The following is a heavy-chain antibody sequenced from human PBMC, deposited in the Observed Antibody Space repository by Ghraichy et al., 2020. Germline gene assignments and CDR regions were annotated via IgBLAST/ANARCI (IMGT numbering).Heavy chain of an antibody. CDR3: AKALSSFFGVTMD. CDR2: ISSSGTST. Sequence: GGSLRLSCVAPGFTFSNFAMTWVRQAPGKGLEWVSTISSSGTSTYYADSVKGRFTISRDNSKDTVYLQMNSLRGDDTAVYYCAKALSSFFGVTMDWGQGTLVTVSS. CDR1: GFTFSNFA. V-gene: IGHV3-23*01. D-gene: IGHD3-3*01. J-gene: IGHJ1*01.